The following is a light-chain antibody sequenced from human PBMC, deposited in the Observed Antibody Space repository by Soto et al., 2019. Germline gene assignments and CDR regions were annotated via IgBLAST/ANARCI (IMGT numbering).Light chain of an antibody. V-gene: IGLV1-40*01. CDR3: SSYTSSSTKV. Sequence: QSVLTQPPSVSGAPGQRVTISCTGSSSNIGAGFDVHWYHQIAGTAPKLMIHEVSNRPSGVSNRFSGSKSGNTASLTISGLQAEDEADYYCSSYTSSSTKVFGGGTKLTVL. CDR1: SSNIGAGFD. CDR2: EVS. J-gene: IGLJ3*02.